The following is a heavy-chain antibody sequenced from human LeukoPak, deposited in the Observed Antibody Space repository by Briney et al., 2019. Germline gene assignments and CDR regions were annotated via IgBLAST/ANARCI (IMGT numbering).Heavy chain of an antibody. CDR2: IRSKANSYAT. CDR3: TRGVGANWFDP. V-gene: IGHV3-73*01. CDR1: GFTFSGSA. J-gene: IGHJ5*02. D-gene: IGHD1-26*01. Sequence: PGGSLRLSCAASGFTFSGSAMHWVRQASGKGLEWVGRIRSKANSYATAYAASVKGRFTISRDDSKNTAYLQMNSLKTEDTAVYYCTRGVGANWFDPWGQGTLVTVSS.